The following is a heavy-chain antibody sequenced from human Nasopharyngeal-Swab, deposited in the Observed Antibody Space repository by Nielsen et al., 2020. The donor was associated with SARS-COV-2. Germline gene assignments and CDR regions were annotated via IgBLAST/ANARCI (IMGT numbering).Heavy chain of an antibody. V-gene: IGHV3-23*01. CDR2: ISGSGTGT. Sequence: GESLKISCAASGFTFSSYAMSWVRQTPGKWLEWVSAISGSGTGTYHEDSVKGRFTISRDNSKNALYLQMNSLRAEDTAIYYCAKLTVQKRPLSGPDYWGQGTLVTVSS. D-gene: IGHD2/OR15-2a*01. J-gene: IGHJ4*02. CDR3: AKLTVQKRPLSGPDY. CDR1: GFTFSSYA.